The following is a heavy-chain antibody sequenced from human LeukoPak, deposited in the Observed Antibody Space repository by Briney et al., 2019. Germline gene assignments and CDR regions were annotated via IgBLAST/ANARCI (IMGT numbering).Heavy chain of an antibody. CDR1: GFTFSSYG. V-gene: IGHV3-30*18. D-gene: IGHD5-12*01. CDR3: AKGGGYESAGDY. J-gene: IGHJ4*02. CDR2: ISYDGSNK. Sequence: PGRSLRLSCAASGFTFSSYGMHWVRQAPGKGLEWVAVISYDGSNKYHADSVKGRFTISRDNSKNTLYLQMNSLRAEDTAVYYCAKGGGYESAGDYWGQGTLVTVSS.